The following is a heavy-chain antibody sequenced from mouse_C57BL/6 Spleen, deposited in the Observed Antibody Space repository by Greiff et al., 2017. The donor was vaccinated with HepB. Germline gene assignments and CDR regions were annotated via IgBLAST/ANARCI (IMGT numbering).Heavy chain of an antibody. CDR1: GYSITSGYY. V-gene: IGHV3-6*01. D-gene: IGHD1-1*01. CDR3: ARATHYYYGSSYWYFDV. CDR2: ISYDGSN. Sequence: EVKLQESGPGLVKPSQSLSLTCSVTGYSITSGYYWNWIRQFPGNKLEWMGYISYDGSNNYNPSLKNRISITRDTSKNQFFLKLNSVTTEDTATYYCARATHYYYGSSYWYFDVWGTGTTVTVSS. J-gene: IGHJ1*03.